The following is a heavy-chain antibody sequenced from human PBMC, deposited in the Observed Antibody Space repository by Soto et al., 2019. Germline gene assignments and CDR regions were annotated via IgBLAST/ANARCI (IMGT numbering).Heavy chain of an antibody. CDR2: IYYSGGA. Sequence: QVPLQESGPGLVKPSETLSLTCTVSGASIRSYYWSWIRQPPGKGLEWIGYIYYSGGANYNPSLESRVTISVDTSKNQVSLKLTSVTAADTAVYYCATAVPNDYIPNYYYMDVWGKGTTVTVSS. V-gene: IGHV4-59*01. CDR3: ATAVPNDYIPNYYYMDV. CDR1: GASIRSYY. D-gene: IGHD4-4*01. J-gene: IGHJ6*03.